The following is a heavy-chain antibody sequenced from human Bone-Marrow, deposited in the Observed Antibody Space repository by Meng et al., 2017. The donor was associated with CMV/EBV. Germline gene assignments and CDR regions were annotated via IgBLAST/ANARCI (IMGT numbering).Heavy chain of an antibody. V-gene: IGHV4-59*01. D-gene: IGHD2-15*01. J-gene: IGHJ4*02. Sequence: SETLSLTCTVSGGSISSYYWSWIRQPPGKGLECIGYIYYSGSTNYNPSLKSRVTISVDTSKNQFSLKLSSVTPADTAVYYCVRVLVGAVDSWGQGTLVTVSS. CDR1: GGSISSYY. CDR3: VRVLVGAVDS. CDR2: IYYSGST.